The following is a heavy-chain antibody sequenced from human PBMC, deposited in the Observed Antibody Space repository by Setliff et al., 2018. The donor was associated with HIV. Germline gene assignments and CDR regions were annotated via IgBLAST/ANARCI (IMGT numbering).Heavy chain of an antibody. V-gene: IGHV4-39*01. Sequence: SETLSLTCTVSGASIGSSTYYWGCIRQPPGKGLEWIGSIYYSGSTYYKPSLKSRVTISVDTSKNQFSLKLSSVTAADTAVYYCARQSGYTRGWDIFGVVAGSFDIWGLGTMVTVSS. D-gene: IGHD3-3*01. J-gene: IGHJ3*02. CDR1: GASIGSSTYY. CDR3: ARQSGYTRGWDIFGVVAGSFDI. CDR2: IYYSGST.